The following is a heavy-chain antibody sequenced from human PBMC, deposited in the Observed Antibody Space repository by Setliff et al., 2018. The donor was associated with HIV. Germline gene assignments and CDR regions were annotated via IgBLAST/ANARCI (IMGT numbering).Heavy chain of an antibody. J-gene: IGHJ4*02. Sequence: PGGSLRLSCAASGFSLSYYRMNWVRQAPGKGLEWVANIEQDGSEKYYVDSVKGRFTISRDNAKNSLYLQMNSLRVEDTAVYYCARGNYDRDYWGQGTLVTVSS. V-gene: IGHV3-7*01. CDR2: IEQDGSEK. CDR1: GFSLSYYR. D-gene: IGHD3-22*01. CDR3: ARGNYDRDY.